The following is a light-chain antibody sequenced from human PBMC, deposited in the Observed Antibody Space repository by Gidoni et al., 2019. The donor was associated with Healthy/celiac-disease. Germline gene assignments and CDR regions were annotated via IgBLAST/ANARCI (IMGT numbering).Light chain of an antibody. CDR2: DAS. V-gene: IGKV1-33*01. Sequence: DIPMTQSPSSLSASVGDRVTITCQASQDISNYLNWYQQKPGKAPKLLIYDASNLETGVPSRFSGSGSGTEFTFTISSRQTEDIATYYCQQYDNLVTFGPGTKVDIK. CDR1: QDISNY. J-gene: IGKJ3*01. CDR3: QQYDNLVT.